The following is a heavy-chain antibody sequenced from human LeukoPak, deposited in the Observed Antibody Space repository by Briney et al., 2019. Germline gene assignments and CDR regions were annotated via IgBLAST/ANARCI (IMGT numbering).Heavy chain of an antibody. D-gene: IGHD1-26*01. V-gene: IGHV4-34*01. CDR1: GGSFSGYY. J-gene: IGHJ4*02. CDR3: ARGRRRGMYFDY. Sequence: PSETLSLTCAVYGGSFSGYYWSWIRQPPGKGLEWIGEINHSGSTNYNPSLKSRVTISVDTSKNQFSLKLSSVTAADTAVYYCARGRRRGMYFDYWGQGTLVTVS. CDR2: INHSGST.